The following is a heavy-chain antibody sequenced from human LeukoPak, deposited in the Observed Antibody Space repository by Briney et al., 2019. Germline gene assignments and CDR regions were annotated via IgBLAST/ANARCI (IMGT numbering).Heavy chain of an antibody. Sequence: KPSETLSLTCTVSGGSISTSWWSCSRQPPGKGLEWFGCIYYSGRTNYNPSLKSRVTISVATSKNQFSLKLSSVTAADTVVYYCARSHHPYSSDFDSWGQRTLVTVSS. CDR3: ARSHHPYSSDFDS. CDR2: IYYSGRT. V-gene: IGHV4-59*01. D-gene: IGHD6-19*01. CDR1: GGSISTSW. J-gene: IGHJ4*02.